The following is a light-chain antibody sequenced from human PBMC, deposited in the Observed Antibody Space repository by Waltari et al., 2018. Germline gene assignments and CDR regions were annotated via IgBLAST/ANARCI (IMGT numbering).Light chain of an antibody. J-gene: IGLJ2*01. CDR1: SSDVGGYNL. CDR2: EGD. V-gene: IGLV2-23*01. CDR3: CSYAGSSTVV. Sequence: QSALTQPASVSGSPGQSITISCTETSSDVGGYNLVSWYQHHPGKVPKLIIYEGDRRPSGVSNRFSGSRSGNTASLTISGLQAEDEADYYCCSYAGSSTVVFGGGTKLTVL.